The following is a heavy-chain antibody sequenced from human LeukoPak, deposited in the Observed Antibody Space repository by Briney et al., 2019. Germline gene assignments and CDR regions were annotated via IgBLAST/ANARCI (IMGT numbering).Heavy chain of an antibody. V-gene: IGHV4-59*02. CDR1: GGSVSRHY. CDR3: ASRLQGFFDY. Sequence: PSETLSLTCTVSGGSVSRHYWSWFRQPPGRGLEWIGYIYYSGSTNYNPSLKSRVTISVDTSKNQFSLKLSSVTAADTAVYYCASRLQGFFDYWGQGTLVTVSS. CDR2: IYYSGST. J-gene: IGHJ4*02.